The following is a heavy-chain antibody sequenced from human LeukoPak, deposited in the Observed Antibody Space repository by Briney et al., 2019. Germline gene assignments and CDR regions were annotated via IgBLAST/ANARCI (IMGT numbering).Heavy chain of an antibody. CDR3: ARGRYCSADICSGGDAFDI. V-gene: IGHV4-59*12. Sequence: SETLSLTCTVSGGSISTYYWSWIRQPPGKGLEWIGYIYYSGSTNYSPSLKSRVTMSVDTSKNQFSLKLSSVTAADTAVYYCARGRYCSADICSGGDAFDIWGQGTMVSVSS. CDR2: IYYSGST. D-gene: IGHD2-15*01. J-gene: IGHJ3*02. CDR1: GGSISTYY.